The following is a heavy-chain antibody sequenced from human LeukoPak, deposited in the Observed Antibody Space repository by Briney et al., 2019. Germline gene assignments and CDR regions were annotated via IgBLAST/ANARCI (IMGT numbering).Heavy chain of an antibody. CDR1: GYTFTSYG. D-gene: IGHD3-22*01. CDR3: ARDLSAAPNDFITMIPNWFDP. V-gene: IGHV1-18*01. J-gene: IGHJ5*02. Sequence: ASVKVSCKASGYTFTSYGISWVRQAPGQGLEWMGWISAYNGNTNYAQKLQGRVTMTTDTSTSTAYMELRSLRSDDTAVYYCARDLSAAPNDFITMIPNWFDPWGQGTLVTVSS. CDR2: ISAYNGNT.